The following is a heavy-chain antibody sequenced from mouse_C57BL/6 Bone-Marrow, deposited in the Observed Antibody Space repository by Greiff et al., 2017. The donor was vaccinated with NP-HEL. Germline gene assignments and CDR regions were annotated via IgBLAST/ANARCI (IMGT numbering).Heavy chain of an antibody. CDR1: GFTFSNYW. J-gene: IGHJ4*01. CDR3: TGPSYYYGSSYSYYAMDY. Sequence: EVKLEESGGGLVQPGGSMELSCVASGFTFSNYWMNWVRQSPEKGLEWVAQIRLKSDNYATHYAESVKGRFTISRDDSKSSVYLQMNNLRAEDTGIYYCTGPSYYYGSSYSYYAMDYWGQGTSVTVSS. D-gene: IGHD1-1*01. V-gene: IGHV6-3*01. CDR2: IRLKSDNYAT.